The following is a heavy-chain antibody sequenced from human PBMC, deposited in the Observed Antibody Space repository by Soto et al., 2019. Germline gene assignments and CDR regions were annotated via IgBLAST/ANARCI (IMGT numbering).Heavy chain of an antibody. J-gene: IGHJ4*02. CDR3: VSHGDICSALDCHRYFDS. CDR1: GITFSDYW. CDR2: IKEDGSQT. Sequence: EVQLVESGGGLVQPGGSLRLSCAASGITFSDYWMNWVRQARGKGLEWVANIKEDGSQTNYVDSVKGRFTIARDNSKNSLYLEMTNLRAEDTAVYYCVSHGDICSALDCHRYFDSWGQGTRVIVSS. D-gene: IGHD6-13*01. V-gene: IGHV3-7*03.